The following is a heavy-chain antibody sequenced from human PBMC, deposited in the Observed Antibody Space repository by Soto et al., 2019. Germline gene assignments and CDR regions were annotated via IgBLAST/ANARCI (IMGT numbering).Heavy chain of an antibody. J-gene: IGHJ5*02. CDR2: ISAYNYNT. V-gene: IGHV1-18*01. D-gene: IGHD1-26*01. Sequence: ASVKVSCKASGYTFTSYGLSWVRQAPGQGLEWMGRISAYNYNTNYAQKLQGRVTMTTDTSTSTAYMELSSLRSEDTAVYYCARDRMYSPPGGGWFDPWGQGTLVTVSS. CDR1: GYTFTSYG. CDR3: ARDRMYSPPGGGWFDP.